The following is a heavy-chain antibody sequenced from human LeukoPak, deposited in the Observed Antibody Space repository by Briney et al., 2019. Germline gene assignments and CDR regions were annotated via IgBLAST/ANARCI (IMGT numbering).Heavy chain of an antibody. Sequence: GGSLRLSCAPSGFTFSTHSMNWVRQAPGKGLEWVSYIISSSNTIYYADSVKGRFTIYRDNAKNSLYLQMNSLRAEDTAVYYCARAVGHGSGSPRMDVWGKGTTVTVSS. J-gene: IGHJ6*04. CDR3: ARAVGHGSGSPRMDV. CDR2: IISSSNTI. CDR1: GFTFSTHS. V-gene: IGHV3-48*01. D-gene: IGHD3-10*01.